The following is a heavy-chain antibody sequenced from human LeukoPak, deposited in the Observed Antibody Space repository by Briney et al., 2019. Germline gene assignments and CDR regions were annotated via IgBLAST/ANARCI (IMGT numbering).Heavy chain of an antibody. V-gene: IGHV3-23*01. J-gene: IGHJ1*01. CDR2: ISGSGGRT. Sequence: GGSLRLSCAAAGITFDSYAMSWVRQAPGKGLEWISVISGSGGRTSYADSVKGRFIISRNNSKNTLHLQMHSLRAEDTAVYYCVKEKFAYCGGDCFGEYFQDWGQGTLVTVSS. D-gene: IGHD2-21*02. CDR1: GITFDSYA. CDR3: VKEKFAYCGGDCFGEYFQD.